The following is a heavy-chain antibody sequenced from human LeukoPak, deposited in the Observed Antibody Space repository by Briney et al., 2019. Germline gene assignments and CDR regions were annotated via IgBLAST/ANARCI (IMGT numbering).Heavy chain of an antibody. CDR1: GFTFSRSG. CDR2: MWYDGTNK. Sequence: PGRSLRLSCAASGFTFSRSGMHWVRQAPGKGLEWVAVMWYDGTNKYYADSVKGRFTISRDNSKNTLYLQMNSLRAEDTAVYYCARARDYGDYVNWFDPWGQGTLVTVSS. D-gene: IGHD4-17*01. CDR3: ARARDYGDYVNWFDP. V-gene: IGHV3-33*01. J-gene: IGHJ5*02.